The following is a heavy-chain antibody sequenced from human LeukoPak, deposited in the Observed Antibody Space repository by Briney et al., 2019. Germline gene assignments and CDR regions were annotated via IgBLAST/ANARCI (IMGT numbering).Heavy chain of an antibody. CDR3: ARDRVVGAKAEIDY. V-gene: IGHV4-4*02. Sequence: PSETLSLTCAVSGGSISSNNWWSWVRQPPGKGLEWIAEIYHSGNTNYNPSLKSRVTILLNKSKNQFSLKLSSVTAADTAVYYCARDRVVGAKAEIDYWGQGTLVTVSS. J-gene: IGHJ4*02. D-gene: IGHD1-26*01. CDR2: IYHSGNT. CDR1: GGSISSNNW.